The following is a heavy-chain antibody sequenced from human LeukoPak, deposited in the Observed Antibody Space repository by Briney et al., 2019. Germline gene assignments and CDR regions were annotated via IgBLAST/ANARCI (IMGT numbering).Heavy chain of an antibody. D-gene: IGHD2-8*01. CDR1: GYTFTSYA. J-gene: IGHJ6*03. CDR2: INTNTGNP. Sequence: ASVKVSCKASGYTFTSYAMNWVRQAPGQGLEWMGRINTNTGNPTYAQGFTGRFVFSLDTSVSTAYLQISSLKAEDTAVYYCARSNGVPLYYYYYMDVWGKGTTVTVSS. V-gene: IGHV7-4-1*02. CDR3: ARSNGVPLYYYYYMDV.